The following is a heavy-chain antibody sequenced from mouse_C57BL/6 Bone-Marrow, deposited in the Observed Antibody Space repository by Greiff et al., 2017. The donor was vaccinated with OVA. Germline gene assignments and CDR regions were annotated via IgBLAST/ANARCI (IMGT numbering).Heavy chain of an antibody. J-gene: IGHJ3*01. V-gene: IGHV1-62-2*01. D-gene: IGHD2-5*01. Sequence: QVQLQQSGAELVKPGASVRLSCKASGYTFTEYTIHWVQQRSGQGLEWIGWFYPGSGSIKYNEKFKDKATLTADKSSSTVYMELSRLTSEDSAVYFCARHEEGYYSNYVWFAYWGQGTLVTVSA. CDR1: GYTFTEYT. CDR2: FYPGSGSI. CDR3: ARHEEGYYSNYVWFAY.